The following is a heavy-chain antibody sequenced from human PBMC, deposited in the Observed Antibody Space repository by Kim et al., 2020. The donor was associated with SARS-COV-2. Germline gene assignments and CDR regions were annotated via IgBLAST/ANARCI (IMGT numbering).Heavy chain of an antibody. D-gene: IGHD6-13*01. CDR3: AREDSSSWYHPPYFDY. V-gene: IGHV4-61*02. CDR1: GGSISSGSYY. J-gene: IGHJ4*02. Sequence: SETLSLTCTVSGGSISSGSYYWSWIRQPAGKGLEWIGRIYTSGSTNYNPSLKSRVTISVDTSKNQFSLKLSSVTAADTAVYYCAREDSSSWYHPPYFDYWGQGTLVTVSS. CDR2: IYTSGST.